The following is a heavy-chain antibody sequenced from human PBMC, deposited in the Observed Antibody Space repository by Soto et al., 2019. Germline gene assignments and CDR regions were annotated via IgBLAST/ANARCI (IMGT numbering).Heavy chain of an antibody. Sequence: SETLSLTCTVSGGSISSHYWSWIRQPPGKGLEWIAYIYYCGNTDYSPSLRSRVTISIDTSKNQFSLRLNSVTVADTAVYYCARVRIVATEFDAFDIWGQGTMVTVSS. J-gene: IGHJ3*02. CDR1: GGSISSHY. D-gene: IGHD5-12*01. V-gene: IGHV4-59*11. CDR2: IYYCGNT. CDR3: ARVRIVATEFDAFDI.